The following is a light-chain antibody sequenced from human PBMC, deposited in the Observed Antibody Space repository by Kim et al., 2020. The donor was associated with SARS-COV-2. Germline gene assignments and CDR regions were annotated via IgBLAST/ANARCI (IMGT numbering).Light chain of an antibody. V-gene: IGLV3-21*02. Sequence: SYELTQPPSVSLAPGQTARTTCGGNNIGSKSVHWYQQKPGQAPVVVVYYDTDRPSGIPERFSGSNSGNTATLTITRVEAGDEADYYCQVWDSSSDHWVFGGGTKMTVL. CDR3: QVWDSSSDHWV. CDR1: NIGSKS. CDR2: YDT. J-gene: IGLJ3*02.